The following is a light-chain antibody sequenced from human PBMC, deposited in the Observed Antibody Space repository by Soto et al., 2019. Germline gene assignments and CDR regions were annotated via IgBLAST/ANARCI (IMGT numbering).Light chain of an antibody. CDR1: TSNLGAGYD. J-gene: IGLJ7*01. V-gene: IGLV1-40*01. CDR2: GNR. Sequence: QAVVTQPPSVSGAPGQRVTLSRTGNTSNLGAGYDVHWYQQLPGAAPKLVIFGNRNRPSGVPERFSGSKSGTSASLAITGLQAEDEADYYCQAYDYSLTASVFGGGTQLTVL. CDR3: QAYDYSLTASV.